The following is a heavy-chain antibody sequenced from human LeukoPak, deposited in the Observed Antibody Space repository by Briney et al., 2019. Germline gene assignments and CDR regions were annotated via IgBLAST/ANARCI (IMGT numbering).Heavy chain of an antibody. CDR2: IRYDGNNK. V-gene: IGHV3-30*02. CDR1: GFSFTRNG. D-gene: IGHD1-14*01. J-gene: IGHJ4*02. CDR3: AKDKEVRYFDH. Sequence: GGSLRLSCAASGFSFTRNGMHWVRQAPGKGLEWVAFIRYDGNNKYYADSVKGRFSISRDNSKNTVYLQMSSLRAEDTAVYYCAKDKEVRYFDHWGQGTLVTVSS.